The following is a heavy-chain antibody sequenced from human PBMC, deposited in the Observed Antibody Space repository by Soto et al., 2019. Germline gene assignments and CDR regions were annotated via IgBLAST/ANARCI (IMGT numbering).Heavy chain of an antibody. V-gene: IGHV4-34*01. CDR3: ARGEHSSSWSYLTFDY. J-gene: IGHJ4*02. Sequence: SETLSLTCAVYGGSFSGYYWSWIRQPPGKGLEWIGEINHSGSTNYNPSLKSRVTISVDTSKNQFSLKLSSVTAADTAVYYCARGEHSSSWSYLTFDYWGQGTLVTVSS. CDR2: INHSGST. D-gene: IGHD6-13*01. CDR1: GGSFSGYY.